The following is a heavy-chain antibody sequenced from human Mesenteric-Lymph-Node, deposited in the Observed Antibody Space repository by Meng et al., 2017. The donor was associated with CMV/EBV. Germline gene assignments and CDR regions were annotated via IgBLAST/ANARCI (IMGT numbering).Heavy chain of an antibody. V-gene: IGHV3-7*01. CDR1: GSTFSNYW. CDR3: ARNENSGSLNWFDP. CDR2: IKYDGGEK. D-gene: IGHD3-10*01. J-gene: IGHJ5*02. Sequence: GESLKISCAASGSTFSNYWMSWVRQAPGKGLEWVANIKYDGGEKYYVDSVKGRFTISRDNAKNSLYLQMNSLRAEDTAVYYCARNENSGSLNWFDPWGQGTLVTVSS.